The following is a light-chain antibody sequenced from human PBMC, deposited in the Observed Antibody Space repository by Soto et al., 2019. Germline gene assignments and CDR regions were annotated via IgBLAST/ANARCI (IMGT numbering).Light chain of an antibody. CDR3: PHYSNWPPT. J-gene: IGKJ3*01. CDR2: YAS. Sequence: EVVMTQSPATLSVSPGERVTLSCRASESVHSNLAWYHQKPGQGPRLLVYYASTRATGVPDRFTGSGSGTEFTLTISSLQSEDFGVYHCPHYSNWPPTFGPGTKVEIK. V-gene: IGKV3-15*01. CDR1: ESVHSN.